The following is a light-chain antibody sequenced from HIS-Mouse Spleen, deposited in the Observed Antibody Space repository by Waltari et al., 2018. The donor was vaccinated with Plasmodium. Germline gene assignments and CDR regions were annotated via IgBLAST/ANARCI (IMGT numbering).Light chain of an antibody. CDR1: SLRSYY. Sequence: SSELTQDPAVSVALGQTVRITCQGDSLRSYYASWYQQKPGQDPVLVIYGKNNRPPGNPDRFSGSSSGNTASLTITGAQAEDEADYYCNSRDSSGNHVVFGGGTKLTVL. CDR3: NSRDSSGNHVV. J-gene: IGLJ2*01. V-gene: IGLV3-19*01. CDR2: GKN.